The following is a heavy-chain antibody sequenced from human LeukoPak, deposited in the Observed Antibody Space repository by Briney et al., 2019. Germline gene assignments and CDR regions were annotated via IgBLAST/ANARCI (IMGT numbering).Heavy chain of an antibody. D-gene: IGHD3-16*01. CDR2: IKQDGSEK. CDR1: GFTFSNYR. V-gene: IGHV3-7*01. CDR3: ARDNPTWGY. Sequence: PGGSLRLSCAASGFTFSNYRMSWVRQAPGKGLEWVASIKQDGSEKDYVDSVKGRFTISRDNAKNSLYLQMNSLRVEDTAVYYCARDNPTWGYWGQGTLVTVSS. J-gene: IGHJ4*02.